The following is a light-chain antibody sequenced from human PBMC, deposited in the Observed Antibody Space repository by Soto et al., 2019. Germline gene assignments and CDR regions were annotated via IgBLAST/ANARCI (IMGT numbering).Light chain of an antibody. CDR3: SLYTSGSTYV. CDR2: DVS. Sequence: QSALTQPASVSGSPGQSITISCTGTSSDVGGYNSVSWYQQHPGKAPKLMISDVSNRPSGVSNRFSGSKSDNTASLTISGLQAEDEADYYCSLYTSGSTYVFGTGTKLTVL. J-gene: IGLJ1*01. V-gene: IGLV2-14*01. CDR1: SSDVGGYNS.